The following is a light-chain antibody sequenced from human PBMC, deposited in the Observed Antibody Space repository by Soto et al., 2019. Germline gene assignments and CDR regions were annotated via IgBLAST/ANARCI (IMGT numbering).Light chain of an antibody. Sequence: DIQLTQSPSFLSASVGDRVTITYRASQDINTYLAWYQQKPGKAPKLLIFAASTLQNGVPSRFSGSGSGTEFTVTSTSLQPEDFATYYCQQRKSYPITFGQGTRLEIK. CDR2: AAS. CDR1: QDINTY. V-gene: IGKV1-9*01. J-gene: IGKJ5*01. CDR3: QQRKSYPIT.